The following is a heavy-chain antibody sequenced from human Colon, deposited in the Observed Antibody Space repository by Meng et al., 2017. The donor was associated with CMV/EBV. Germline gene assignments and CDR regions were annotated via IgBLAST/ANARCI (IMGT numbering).Heavy chain of an antibody. D-gene: IGHD2-21*01. Sequence: GSLRLSCNVSGASVSRGSYYWTWLRQSPGKGLEWIGFVYYSGSTNYNPSLKSRVTISVDASKNQFSLKLNSAIAADTAMYYCARTLWAGGAIDYWGQGTLVTVSS. J-gene: IGHJ4*02. CDR2: VYYSGST. CDR1: GASVSRGSYY. CDR3: ARTLWAGGAIDY. V-gene: IGHV4-61*01.